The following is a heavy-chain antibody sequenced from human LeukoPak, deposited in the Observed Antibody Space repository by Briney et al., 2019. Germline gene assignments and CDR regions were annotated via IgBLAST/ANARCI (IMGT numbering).Heavy chain of an antibody. CDR3: ARVFNDGYIALDY. CDR1: GFTFSSYS. D-gene: IGHD5-24*01. Sequence: GGSLRLSCAASGFTFSSYSMNWVRQAPGKGLEWVSSISSGSSYIYYADSVKGRFTISRDNAKNSLYLQMNSLRAEDTAVYYCARVFNDGYIALDYWGQGTLVTVSS. CDR2: ISSGSSYI. V-gene: IGHV3-21*01. J-gene: IGHJ4*02.